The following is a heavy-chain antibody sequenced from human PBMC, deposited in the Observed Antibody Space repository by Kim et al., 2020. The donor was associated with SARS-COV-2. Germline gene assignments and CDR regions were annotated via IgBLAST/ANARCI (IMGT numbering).Heavy chain of an antibody. CDR1: GFPFSGHW. D-gene: IGHD6-19*01. CDR3: VRGSGWLGDY. V-gene: IGHV3-7*03. CDR2: IKQDGSET. Sequence: GGSLRLSCAASGFPFSGHWMNWVRQAPGKGLEWVAIIKQDGSETHYSDSVKGRFTISRDNAKDSLYLQMNSLIVEDTAVYYCVRGSGWLGDYWGQGTLVTVSS. J-gene: IGHJ4*02.